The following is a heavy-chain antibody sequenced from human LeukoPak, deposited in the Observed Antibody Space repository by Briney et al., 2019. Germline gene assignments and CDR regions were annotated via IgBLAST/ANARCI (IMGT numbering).Heavy chain of an antibody. CDR3: ARDEDWSGYYGAFDI. CDR2: INSDGSST. Sequence: GGSLRLSCAASGFTFSIYWMHWVRQAPGKGLVWVSRINSDGSSTSYADSVKGRFTISRDNAKNTLYLQMNSLRAEGTAVYYCARDEDWSGYYGAFDIWGQGTMVTVSS. CDR1: GFTFSIYW. V-gene: IGHV3-74*01. J-gene: IGHJ3*02. D-gene: IGHD3-3*01.